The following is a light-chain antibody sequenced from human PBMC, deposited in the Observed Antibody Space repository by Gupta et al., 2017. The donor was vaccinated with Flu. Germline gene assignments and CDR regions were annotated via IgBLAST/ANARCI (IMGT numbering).Light chain of an antibody. Sequence: ATLSVSAGERATLSCRASLTVNTNLAWYQQKPGQPPRLLFYSASTRATGVPTRFSASGSGTEFTLTISSLQSEDSAVYYCQQYNVWPPVTFGGGTKVEIK. CDR2: SAS. CDR1: LTVNTN. V-gene: IGKV3-15*01. CDR3: QQYNVWPPVT. J-gene: IGKJ4*01.